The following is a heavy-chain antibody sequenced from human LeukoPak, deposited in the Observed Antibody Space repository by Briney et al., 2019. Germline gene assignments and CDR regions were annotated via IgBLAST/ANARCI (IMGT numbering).Heavy chain of an antibody. J-gene: IGHJ4*02. D-gene: IGHD3-22*01. V-gene: IGHV4-59*01. CDR2: IYYSGST. CDR1: GDSISIYY. Sequence: SETLSLTCTVSGDSISIYYWSWIRQPPGKGLEWIGYIYYSGSTNYSPSLQSRVSISVDTSKNQFALKLNSVTAADTAVYYCARGWSSAYYYFDYWGQGILVTVSS. CDR3: ARGWSSAYYYFDY.